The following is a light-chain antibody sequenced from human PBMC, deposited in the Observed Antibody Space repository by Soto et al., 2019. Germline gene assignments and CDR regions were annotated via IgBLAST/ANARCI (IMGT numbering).Light chain of an antibody. CDR2: GAS. V-gene: IGKV3-15*01. J-gene: IGKJ5*01. CDR1: QRVYSN. Sequence: EILMTQSPDTLPVSPGESATXPCXPSQRVYSNLAWYQQRPGQAPRLLIYGASTRATGVPARFSGRGCGTEFTLTISSLQSEDFAVYYCQQYTNWPPNTFGQGTRLEI. CDR3: QQYTNWPPNT.